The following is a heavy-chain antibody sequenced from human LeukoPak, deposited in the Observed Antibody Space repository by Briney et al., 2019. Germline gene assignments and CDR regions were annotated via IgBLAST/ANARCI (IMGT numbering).Heavy chain of an antibody. V-gene: IGHV4-34*01. J-gene: IGHJ5*02. CDR1: GGSFSGYY. CDR2: INHSGTN. D-gene: IGHD5-18*01. CDR3: ARTNRGYSYGLNWFDP. Sequence: PSETLSLTCAVYGGSFSGYYWSWIRQPPGKGLEWIGEINHSGTNNYNPSLKSRVTISVDTSKNQFSLKLSSVTAADTAVYYCARTNRGYSYGLNWFDPWGQGTLVTVSS.